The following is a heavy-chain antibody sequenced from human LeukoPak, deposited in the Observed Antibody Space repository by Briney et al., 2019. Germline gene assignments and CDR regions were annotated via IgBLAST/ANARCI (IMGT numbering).Heavy chain of an antibody. D-gene: IGHD6-6*01. Sequence: PSETLSLTCAVYGGSFSGYYWSWLRQPPGKGVEWIGEINHSGRNNYNPSLKSRVTISVETSKNQFSLKLTSVTAADTAVYYCARGGGLGSSPTFYYYYYYMDVWGKGTTVTVSS. V-gene: IGHV4-34*01. CDR3: ARGGGLGSSPTFYYYYYYMDV. CDR2: INHSGRN. J-gene: IGHJ6*03. CDR1: GGSFSGYY.